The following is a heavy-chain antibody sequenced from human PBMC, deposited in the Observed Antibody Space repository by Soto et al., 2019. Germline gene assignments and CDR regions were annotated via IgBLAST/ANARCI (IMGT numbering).Heavy chain of an antibody. CDR3: ARGAFGEVPEYYMDV. D-gene: IGHD3-10*01. V-gene: IGHV4-61*01. Sequence: SETLSLTCTVSGASVSSPTYYWSWIRQPPGKGLEWIAYIYNSGITTHNPSLKSRVTISVDTSRNQFSLKLSSVTAADTAVYYCARGAFGEVPEYYMDVWGKGTTVTVSS. J-gene: IGHJ6*03. CDR2: IYNSGIT. CDR1: GASVSSPTYY.